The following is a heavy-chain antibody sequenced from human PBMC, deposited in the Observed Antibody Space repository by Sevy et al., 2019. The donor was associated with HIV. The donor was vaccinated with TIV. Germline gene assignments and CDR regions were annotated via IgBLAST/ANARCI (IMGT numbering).Heavy chain of an antibody. CDR2: INESGIT. V-gene: IGHV4-34*01. CDR1: DGSFSGYY. CDR3: ARSPPVVVVPGAPSWFDP. Sequence: SEILSLTCAVHDGSFSGYYWNWIRQLPGKGLEWIAEINESGITYYNPSLKSRVTISVDTSKKQFSLKLNSVTAVDSAVYFCARSPPVVVVPGAPSWFDPWGQGTLVTVSS. D-gene: IGHD2-2*01. J-gene: IGHJ5*02.